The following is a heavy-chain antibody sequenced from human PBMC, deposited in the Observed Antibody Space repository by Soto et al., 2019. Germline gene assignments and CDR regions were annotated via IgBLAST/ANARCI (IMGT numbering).Heavy chain of an antibody. CDR3: ARTNPPRMIAAAGTIDY. D-gene: IGHD6-13*01. CDR1: GGSFSGYY. J-gene: IGHJ4*02. V-gene: IGHV4-34*01. CDR2: INHSGST. Sequence: PSETLSLTCAVYGGSFSGYYWSWIRQPPGKGLEWIGEINHSGSTNCNPSLKSRVTISVDTSKNQFSLKLSSVTAADTAVYYCARTNPPRMIAAAGTIDYWGQGTLVTVSS.